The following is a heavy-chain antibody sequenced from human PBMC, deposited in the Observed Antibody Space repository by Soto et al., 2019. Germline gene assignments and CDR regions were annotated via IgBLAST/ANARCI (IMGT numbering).Heavy chain of an antibody. CDR1: GYTFTSYG. CDR2: ISAYNGNT. J-gene: IGHJ5*02. V-gene: IGHV1-18*01. D-gene: IGHD3-10*01. Sequence: QVQLVQSGAEVKKPGASVKVSCKASGYTFTSYGISWVRQAPGQGLEWMGWISAYNGNTNYAQKLQGRVTMTTDTSTSTAYMELRGLGSDDTAVYYCASGSEWFGELSWFDPWGQGTLVTVSS. CDR3: ASGSEWFGELSWFDP.